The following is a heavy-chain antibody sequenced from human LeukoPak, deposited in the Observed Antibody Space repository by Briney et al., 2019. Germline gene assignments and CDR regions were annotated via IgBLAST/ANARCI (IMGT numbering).Heavy chain of an antibody. CDR1: GFSFSSYW. Sequence: GGSLRLSCTASGFSFSSYWMSWVRQIPGKGLEWVASIKQDGTEKYYVDSVKGRFTISKDNSKNSLYLQMNTLRAEDTAVYYCAREDHSTYAYWGQGTLVTVSS. V-gene: IGHV3-7*01. D-gene: IGHD2/OR15-2a*01. CDR3: AREDHSTYAY. CDR2: IKQDGTEK. J-gene: IGHJ4*02.